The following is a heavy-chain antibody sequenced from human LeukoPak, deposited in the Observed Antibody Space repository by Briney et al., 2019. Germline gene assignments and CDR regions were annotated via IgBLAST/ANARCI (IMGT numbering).Heavy chain of an antibody. V-gene: IGHV3-23*01. J-gene: IGHJ5*02. Sequence: PGGSLRLSCAASGFTVSSNYMSWVRQAPGKGLEWVSAISGSGGSTYYADSVKGRFTISRDNSKTTLYLQMNSLRAEDTAVYYCAKSEGLRFLEWLPNWFDPWGQGTLVTVSS. CDR3: AKSEGLRFLEWLPNWFDP. D-gene: IGHD3-3*01. CDR2: ISGSGGST. CDR1: GFTVSSNY.